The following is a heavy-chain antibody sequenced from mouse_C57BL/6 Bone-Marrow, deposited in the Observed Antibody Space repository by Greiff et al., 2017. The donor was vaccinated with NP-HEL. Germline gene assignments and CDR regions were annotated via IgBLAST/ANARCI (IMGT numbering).Heavy chain of an antibody. V-gene: IGHV1-80*01. CDR1: GYAFSSYW. J-gene: IGHJ4*01. Sequence: QVQLKESGAELVKPGASVKISCKASGYAFSSYWMNWVKQRPGKGLEWIGQIYPGDGDTNYNGKFKGKATLTADKSSSTAYMQLSSLTSEDSAVYFCARDYGSSNYYAMDYWGQGTSVTVSS. D-gene: IGHD1-1*01. CDR3: ARDYGSSNYYAMDY. CDR2: IYPGDGDT.